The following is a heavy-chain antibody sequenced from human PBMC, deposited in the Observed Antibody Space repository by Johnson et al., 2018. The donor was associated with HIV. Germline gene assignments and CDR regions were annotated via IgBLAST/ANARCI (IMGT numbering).Heavy chain of an antibody. D-gene: IGHD6-19*01. CDR1: GFTFSNAW. J-gene: IGHJ3*02. CDR2: IDPDGKDD. CDR3: ARDGIYSSPHYAYDI. V-gene: IGHV3-7*03. Sequence: VQLVESGGGLVKPGGSLRLSCAASGFTFSNAWMSWVRQAPGKGLEWVANIDPDGKDDYYVDSLEGRFTISRDNAKSSLFLQMDNLRSEDTALYYWARDGIYSSPHYAYDIWGQGTRVAVSS.